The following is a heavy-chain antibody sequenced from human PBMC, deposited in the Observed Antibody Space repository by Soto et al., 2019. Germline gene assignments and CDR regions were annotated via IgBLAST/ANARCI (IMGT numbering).Heavy chain of an antibody. D-gene: IGHD3-3*01. CDR3: ARGLYYDFWSGYYTTSPDDAFDI. J-gene: IGHJ3*02. Sequence: PSETLSLTCAVYGGSFSGYYWSWIRQPPGKGLEWIGEINHSGSTNYNPSLKSRVTISVDTSKNQFSLKLSSVTAADTAVYYCARGLYYDFWSGYYTTSPDDAFDIWGQGTMVTVSS. V-gene: IGHV4-34*01. CDR1: GGSFSGYY. CDR2: INHSGST.